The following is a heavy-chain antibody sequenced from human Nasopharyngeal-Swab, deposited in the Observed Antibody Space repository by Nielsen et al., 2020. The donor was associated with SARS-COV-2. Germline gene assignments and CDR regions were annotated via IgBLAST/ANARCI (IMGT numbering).Heavy chain of an antibody. CDR3: ARGIGYHEFWSGYIDY. D-gene: IGHD3-3*01. V-gene: IGHV1-46*01. CDR2: ISTNGGGA. Sequence: ASVKVSCKASGYTFIGYYIHWVRQAPGEGLEWMGVISTNGGGARYAQKFQGRVTMTSDASTSTVYMELSSLRSEDTAVYYCARGIGYHEFWSGYIDYWGQGTLVTVSS. CDR1: GYTFIGYY. J-gene: IGHJ4*02.